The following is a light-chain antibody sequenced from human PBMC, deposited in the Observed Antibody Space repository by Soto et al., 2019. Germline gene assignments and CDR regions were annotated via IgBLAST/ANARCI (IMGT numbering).Light chain of an antibody. CDR3: QQYNRYWT. J-gene: IGKJ1*01. V-gene: IGKV1-5*03. CDR2: KAS. Sequence: DIQMTQSPSTLSASVGDRITISCRASQSVGTWVAWYQQKPGKAPNVLIYKASTLQSGVPSRFNGTGSGTEFTLTISSLQPDDSAPYYCQQYNRYWTFGQATKVDIK. CDR1: QSVGTW.